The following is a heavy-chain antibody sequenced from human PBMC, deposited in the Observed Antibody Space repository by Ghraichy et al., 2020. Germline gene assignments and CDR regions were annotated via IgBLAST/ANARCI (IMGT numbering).Heavy chain of an antibody. Sequence: SETLSLTCTVSGGSISSSSYYWGWIRQPPGKGLEWIGSIYYSGSTYYNPSLKSRVTISVDTSKNQFSLKLSSVTAADTAVYYCARHLITRRAFDIWGQGTMVTVSS. CDR2: IYYSGST. D-gene: IGHD3-22*01. V-gene: IGHV4-39*01. J-gene: IGHJ3*02. CDR3: ARHLITRRAFDI. CDR1: GGSISSSSYY.